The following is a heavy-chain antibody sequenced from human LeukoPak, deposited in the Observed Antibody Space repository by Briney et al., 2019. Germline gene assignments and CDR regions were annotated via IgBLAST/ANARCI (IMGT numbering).Heavy chain of an antibody. CDR1: GFTVSSYD. D-gene: IGHD1-26*01. Sequence: GVSLRLSCAASGFTVSSYDMHWVRQATGKGLEWVSAIGTAGDTYYPGSVKGRFTISRENAKNSFYLQMNSLRAGDTAVYYCARGHPGANDAFDIWGQGTMVTVSS. CDR3: ARGHPGANDAFDI. CDR2: IGTAGDT. J-gene: IGHJ3*02. V-gene: IGHV3-13*01.